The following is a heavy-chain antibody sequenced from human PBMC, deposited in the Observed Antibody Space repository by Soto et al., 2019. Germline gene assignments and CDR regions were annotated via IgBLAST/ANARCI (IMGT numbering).Heavy chain of an antibody. Sequence: GASVQVSCKASCYTFSDYGITWVRQAPGQGLEWMGWISTKNGDTNLAQRFRGRVTLTTDTSTTTAYMNLRSLTPDDTAVYYCARDPPETPSDYWGQGTLVTVSS. V-gene: IGHV1-18*01. CDR2: ISTKNGDT. CDR3: ARDPPETPSDY. CDR1: CYTFSDYG. J-gene: IGHJ4*02.